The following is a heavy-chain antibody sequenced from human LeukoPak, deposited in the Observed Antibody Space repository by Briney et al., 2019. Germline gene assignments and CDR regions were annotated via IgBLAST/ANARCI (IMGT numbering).Heavy chain of an antibody. CDR2: ISGSGGST. CDR3: AKYGGRANYYMDV. D-gene: IGHD4-23*01. CDR1: GFTLSSCA. V-gene: IGHV3-23*01. Sequence: GGSLRLSCAASGFTLSSCAMSWVRQAPGKGLEWVSAISGSGGSTYYADSVKGRFTISRDNSKNTLYLQMNSLRAEDTAVYYCAKYGGRANYYMDVWGKGTTVTVSS. J-gene: IGHJ6*03.